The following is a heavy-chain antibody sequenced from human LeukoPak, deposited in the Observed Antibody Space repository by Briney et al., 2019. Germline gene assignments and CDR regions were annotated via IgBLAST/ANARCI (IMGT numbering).Heavy chain of an antibody. CDR3: ARGSRSSSWHFLDR. CDR1: GFNFNICI. V-gene: IGHV3-30-3*01. D-gene: IGHD6-13*01. J-gene: IGHJ4*02. CDR2: ISYDETNE. Sequence: GGSLRLSRAASGFNFNICIMHWVRQAPGKGLEWVAVISYDETNEYYADSVKGRFTISRDNSKNSLFLQMNSLGTEDTAIYYCARGSRSSSWHFLDRWGQGTLVTVSS.